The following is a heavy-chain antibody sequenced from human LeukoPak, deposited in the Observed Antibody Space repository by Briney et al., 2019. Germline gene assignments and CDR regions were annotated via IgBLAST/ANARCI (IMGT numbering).Heavy chain of an antibody. CDR2: IYHSGST. D-gene: IGHD2-2*01. J-gene: IGHJ5*02. CDR3: ARHRRIVVVPAAGGLWFDP. V-gene: IGHV4-39*01. CDR1: GGSISSSSYY. Sequence: SETLSLTCTVSGGSISSSSYYWGWIRQPPGKGLEWIGSIYHSGSTYYNPSLKSRVTISVDTSKNQFSLKLSSVTAADTAVYYCARHRRIVVVPAAGGLWFDPWGQGTLVTVSS.